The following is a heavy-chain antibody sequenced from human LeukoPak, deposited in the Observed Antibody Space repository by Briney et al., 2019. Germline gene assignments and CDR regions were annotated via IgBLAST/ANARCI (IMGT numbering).Heavy chain of an antibody. Sequence: PSETLSLTCTVSGGSISGSSYYWGWIRQPPGKGLEWIGYIYYSGSTYYNPSLKSRVTISVDTSKNQFSLKLSSVTAADTAVYYCARDRLDGYNSNFDYWGQGTLVTVSS. CDR1: GGSISGSSYY. CDR3: ARDRLDGYNSNFDY. V-gene: IGHV4-31*03. J-gene: IGHJ4*02. CDR2: IYYSGST. D-gene: IGHD5-24*01.